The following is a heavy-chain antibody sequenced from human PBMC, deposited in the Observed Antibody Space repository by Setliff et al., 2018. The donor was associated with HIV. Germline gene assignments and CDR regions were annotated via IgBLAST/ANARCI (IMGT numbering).Heavy chain of an antibody. J-gene: IGHJ4*02. D-gene: IGHD2-21*02. V-gene: IGHV1-69*10. CDR3: ARELPGVCYFDD. Sequence: SVKVSCKASGGTFSSYAISWVRQAPGQGLEWMGGIDTTGSTFYAQTFQGRITMTRDTSTSAIYMELNGLTSADTAVYYCARELPGVCYFDDWGQGTLVTVSS. CDR2: IDTTGST. CDR1: GGTFSSYA.